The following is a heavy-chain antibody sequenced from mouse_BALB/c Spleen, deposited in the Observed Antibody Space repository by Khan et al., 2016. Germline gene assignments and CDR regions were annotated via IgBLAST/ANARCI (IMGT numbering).Heavy chain of an antibody. D-gene: IGHD1-2*01. Sequence: EVKLLESGGGLVQPGGSLKLSCAASGFDFSRYWMSWVRQAPGKGLEWIGEINPDSSTINYTPSLKDKFIISRDNAKNTLYLQMSKVRSEDTALYFCARLHYCGYMICWGQGTTRTVSS. V-gene: IGHV4-1*02. CDR1: GFDFSRYW. J-gene: IGHJ2*01. CDR3: ARLHYCGYMIC. CDR2: INPDSSTI.